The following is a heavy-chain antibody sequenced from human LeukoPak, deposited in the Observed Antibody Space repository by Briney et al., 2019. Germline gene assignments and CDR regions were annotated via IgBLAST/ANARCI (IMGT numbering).Heavy chain of an antibody. D-gene: IGHD3-22*01. CDR2: INDSGGST. CDR1: GFTFSTYD. CDR3: ANQIYYDMRG. J-gene: IGHJ4*02. Sequence: GGSLRLSCAASGFTFSTYDMTWVRQAPGKGLEWVSTINDSGGSTFYADSVKGRFTISRDNSKNTLYLQMNSLRAEDTAVYYCANQIYYDMRGWGQGTLVTVSS. V-gene: IGHV3-23*01.